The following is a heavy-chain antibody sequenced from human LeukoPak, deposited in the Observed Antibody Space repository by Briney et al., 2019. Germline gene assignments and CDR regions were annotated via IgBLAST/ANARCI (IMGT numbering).Heavy chain of an antibody. J-gene: IGHJ3*02. CDR3: ARISSGSGALTAFDI. CDR1: GFTFSSYW. Sequence: GGSLRLSCAASGFTFSSYWMSWVRQAPGKGLEGVANIKQDGSEKYYVDSVKGRFTISRDNAKNSLYLQMNSLRAEDTAVYYCARISSGSGALTAFDIWGQGTMVTVSS. V-gene: IGHV3-7*01. D-gene: IGHD3-10*01. CDR2: IKQDGSEK.